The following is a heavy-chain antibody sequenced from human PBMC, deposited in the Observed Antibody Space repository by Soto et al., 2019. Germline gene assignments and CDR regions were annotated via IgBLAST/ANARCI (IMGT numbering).Heavy chain of an antibody. CDR2: IIPIFGTA. Sequence: ASVKVSCKASGGTFSSYAISWVRQAPGQGLEWMGGIIPIFGTANYAQKFQGRVTITADKSTSTAYMELSSLRSEDTAVYYCARGGSSSLYYYYGMDVWGQGTTVTVSS. V-gene: IGHV1-69*06. CDR3: ARGGSSSLYYYYGMDV. J-gene: IGHJ6*02. CDR1: GGTFSSYA. D-gene: IGHD2-2*01.